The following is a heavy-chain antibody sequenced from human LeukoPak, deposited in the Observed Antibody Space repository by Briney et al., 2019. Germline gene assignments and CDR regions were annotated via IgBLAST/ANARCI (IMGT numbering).Heavy chain of an antibody. Sequence: SVKVSCKASGGTFSSYTISWVRQAPGQGLEWMGRVIPFLGIANYAQNFQGRGTIIADNSTSTAYMVLSSPRSEDTVVYYCARDSYGSGSYFDYWGQGTLVTVSS. CDR3: ARDSYGSGSYFDY. CDR1: GGTFSSYT. V-gene: IGHV1-69*02. D-gene: IGHD3-10*01. CDR2: VIPFLGIA. J-gene: IGHJ4*02.